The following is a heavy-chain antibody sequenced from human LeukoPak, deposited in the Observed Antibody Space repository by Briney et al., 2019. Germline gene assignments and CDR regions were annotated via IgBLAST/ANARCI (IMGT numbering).Heavy chain of an antibody. CDR2: MFYSGST. Sequence: PSETLSLTCIVSGGSISRNSYYWGWIRQPPGKGLEWIGSMFYSGSTYYNPSLKSRITISVDTSKNQFSLKLSSVTAADTAVYYCERTRYDYYDSSGEVSYYMDVWGKGTTVTISS. CDR1: GGSISRNSYY. V-gene: IGHV4-39*07. J-gene: IGHJ6*03. D-gene: IGHD3-22*01. CDR3: ERTRYDYYDSSGEVSYYMDV.